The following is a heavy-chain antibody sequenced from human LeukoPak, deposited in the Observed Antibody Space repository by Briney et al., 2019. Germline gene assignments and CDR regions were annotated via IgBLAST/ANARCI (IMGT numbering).Heavy chain of an antibody. Sequence: PGGSLRLSCAASEFIFSSYEMNWVRQAPGKGLEWGSYISSSATAIYYADSVKGRFTISRDNAKNSLYLQMNSLRAEDTAVYYCARWLYASGSYYFDYWGQGTLVTVSS. CDR3: ARWLYASGSYYFDY. CDR1: EFIFSSYE. V-gene: IGHV3-48*03. CDR2: ISSSATAI. J-gene: IGHJ4*02. D-gene: IGHD3-10*01.